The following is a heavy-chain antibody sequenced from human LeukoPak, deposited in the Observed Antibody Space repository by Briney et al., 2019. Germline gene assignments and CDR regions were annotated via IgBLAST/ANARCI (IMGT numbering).Heavy chain of an antibody. J-gene: IGHJ5*02. CDR2: INPNSGGT. V-gene: IGHV1-2*02. CDR3: ARAYSSGWYRRTWFDP. Sequence: GASVKVSCKASGYTFTGYYMHWVRPAPGQGLEWMGWINPNSGGTNYAQKFQGRVTMTRDTSISTAYMELSRLRSDDTAVYYCARAYSSGWYRRTWFDPWGQGTLVTVSS. CDR1: GYTFTGYY. D-gene: IGHD6-19*01.